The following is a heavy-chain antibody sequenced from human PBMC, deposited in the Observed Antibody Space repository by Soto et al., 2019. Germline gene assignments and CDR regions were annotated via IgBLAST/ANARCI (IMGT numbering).Heavy chain of an antibody. CDR3: ARGFGDDWFDP. CDR2: IYYSGST. CDR1: GGSISSSSYY. D-gene: IGHD3-10*01. J-gene: IGHJ5*02. V-gene: IGHV4-39*01. Sequence: SETLSLTCTVSGGSISSSSYYWGWIRQPPGKGLEWIGSIYYSGSTYYNPSLKSRVTISVDTSKNQFSLKLSSVTAADTAVYYCARGFGDDWFDPWGQGTLVTVSS.